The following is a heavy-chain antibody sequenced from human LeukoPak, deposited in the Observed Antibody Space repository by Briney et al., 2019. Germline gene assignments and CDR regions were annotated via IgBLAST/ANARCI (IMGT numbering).Heavy chain of an antibody. CDR3: AREATLGYCSGGTCYSAYYFDY. D-gene: IGHD2-15*01. J-gene: IGHJ4*02. CDR2: IYTSGST. Sequence: SETLSLTCTVSGGSISNYYWSWIRQPAGKGLEWIGRIYTSGSTNYNPSLKSRVTMSVDTSKNQFSLKLSSVTAADTAVYYCAREATLGYCSGGTCYSAYYFDYWGQGTLATVSS. CDR1: GGSISNYY. V-gene: IGHV4-4*07.